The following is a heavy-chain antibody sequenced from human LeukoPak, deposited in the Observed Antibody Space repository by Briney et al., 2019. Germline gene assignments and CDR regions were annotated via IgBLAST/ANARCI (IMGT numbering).Heavy chain of an antibody. CDR3: SRDRMGTKSFDY. D-gene: IGHD5-24*01. CDR1: GFTVRSNY. J-gene: IGHJ4*02. V-gene: IGHV3-66*01. CDR2: ISSGGST. Sequence: HPGESLRLSYTASGFTVRSNYLSWVRQAPGKGLEWVSVISSGGSTYCADSVKGRFTISRDSSNNTLYLQMKSLRAEDTALYYCSRDRMGTKSFDYWGQGTLVTVSS.